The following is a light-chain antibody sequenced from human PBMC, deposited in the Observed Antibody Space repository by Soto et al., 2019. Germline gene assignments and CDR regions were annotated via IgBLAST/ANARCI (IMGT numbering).Light chain of an antibody. CDR3: QQCLTIPYT. CDR2: AAS. CDR1: QTISTH. V-gene: IGKV1-39*01. J-gene: IGKJ2*01. Sequence: DIQMTQSPSSLSASVRDRVTITCRASQTISTHLNWYQQKPGKANKLLISAASTLQSGVPSRFSGSGSGTDFTLTINSLQPEDFATYYCQQCLTIPYTFGQGTKLEIK.